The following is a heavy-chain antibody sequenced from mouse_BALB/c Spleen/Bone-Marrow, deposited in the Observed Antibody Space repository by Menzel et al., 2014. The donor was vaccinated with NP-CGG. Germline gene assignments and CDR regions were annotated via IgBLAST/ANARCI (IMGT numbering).Heavy chain of an antibody. CDR1: GYIFTSYW. CDR3: ASGVTTGWFVY. J-gene: IGHJ3*01. Sequence: QVHVKQSGAELGRPGASVKLSCKTSGYIFTSYWIHWVKQRSGQGLEWIARIYPGSGSTYYYEKFEGKATLTADKSSSTAYMQLSSLKSEDSAVYFCASGVTTGWFVYWGQGTLVTVSA. D-gene: IGHD2-2*01. V-gene: IGHV1-76*01. CDR2: IYPGSGST.